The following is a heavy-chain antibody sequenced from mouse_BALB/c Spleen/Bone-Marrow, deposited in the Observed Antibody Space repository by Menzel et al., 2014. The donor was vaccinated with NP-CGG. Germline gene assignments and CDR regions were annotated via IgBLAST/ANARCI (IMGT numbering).Heavy chain of an antibody. CDR2: IDPANGNT. Sequence: VQLQQSGAELVKPGASVKLSCTASGFNIKDTYMHWVKQRPEQGLEWIGRIDPANGNTKYDPKFPGKTTITADTSSNTAYLQLSXXXSXDTAVYYXARWEYYAMDYWGQGTSVTVSS. V-gene: IGHV14-3*02. J-gene: IGHJ4*01. CDR3: ARWEYYAMDY. CDR1: GFNIKDTY. D-gene: IGHD4-1*01.